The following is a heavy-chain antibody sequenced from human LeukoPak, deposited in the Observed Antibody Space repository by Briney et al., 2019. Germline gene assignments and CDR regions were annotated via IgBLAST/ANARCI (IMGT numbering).Heavy chain of an antibody. D-gene: IGHD1-7*01. V-gene: IGHV1-2*06. CDR3: ARKETGNYYFDY. CDR1: GYTFTDYF. J-gene: IGHJ4*02. Sequence: ASVKVSCKASGYTFTDYFMHWVRQAPGQGLEWMGRINLNSGGTIFAQKFLGRVTMTRDTSISTAYVEVSRLRSDDTAVYYCARKETGNYYFDYWGQGTLVTVSS. CDR2: INLNSGGT.